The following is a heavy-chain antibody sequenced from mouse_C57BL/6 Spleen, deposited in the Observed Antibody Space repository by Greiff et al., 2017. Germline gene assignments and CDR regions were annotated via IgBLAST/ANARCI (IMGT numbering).Heavy chain of an antibody. CDR1: GYSFTDYN. D-gene: IGHD3-3*01. CDR3: AEGDFQTVAWFAY. V-gene: IGHV1-39*01. J-gene: IGHJ3*01. Sequence: EVQLQQSGPELVKPGASVKISCKASGYSFTDYNMNWVKQSNGKSLEWIGVINPNYGTTSYNQKFKGKATLTVAQSSSTASLQLKSLTSEDSAVYYCAEGDFQTVAWFAYWGQGTLVTVSA. CDR2: INPNYGTT.